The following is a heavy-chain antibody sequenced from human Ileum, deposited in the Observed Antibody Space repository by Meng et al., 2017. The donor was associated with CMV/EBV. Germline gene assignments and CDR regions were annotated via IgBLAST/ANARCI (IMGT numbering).Heavy chain of an antibody. D-gene: IGHD3-3*01. J-gene: IGHJ4*02. CDR3: AKDGTIFGVVKANFDY. CDR1: FPFSSYA. V-gene: IGHV3-23*01. Sequence: FPFSSYAMSWVRQAPGKGLEWVSAISGSGGSTYYADSVKGRFTISRDNSKNTLYLQMNSLRAEDTAVYYCAKDGTIFGVVKANFDYWGQGTLVTVSS. CDR2: ISGSGGST.